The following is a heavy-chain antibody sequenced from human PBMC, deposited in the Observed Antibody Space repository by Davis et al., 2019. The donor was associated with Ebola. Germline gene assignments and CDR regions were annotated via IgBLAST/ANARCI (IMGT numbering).Heavy chain of an antibody. CDR1: GFTVSSNH. Sequence: GESMKISCAASGFTVSSNHMSWVRQAPGKGLEWVSVIYDHSTAYADSVRVRFIISRDKSNNTLYLEMNSLRVDDTAVYYCATTQWLREFDNWGQGTLVTVSS. D-gene: IGHD6-19*01. CDR2: IYDHST. J-gene: IGHJ4*02. CDR3: ATTQWLREFDN. V-gene: IGHV3-53*05.